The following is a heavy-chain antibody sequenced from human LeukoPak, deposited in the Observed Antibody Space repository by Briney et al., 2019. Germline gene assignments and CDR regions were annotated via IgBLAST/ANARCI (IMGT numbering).Heavy chain of an antibody. CDR1: GFTVSSNY. D-gene: IGHD2-8*01. J-gene: IGHJ6*02. CDR3: AGRMAYYYYYRMDV. V-gene: IGHV3-66*01. CDR2: IYSGGST. Sequence: GGSLRLSCAASGFTVSSNYMSWVRQAPGKGLERVSVIYSGGSTYYADSVKGRFTISRDNSKNTLYLQMNSLRAEDTAVYYCAGRMAYYYYYRMDVWGQGPTV.